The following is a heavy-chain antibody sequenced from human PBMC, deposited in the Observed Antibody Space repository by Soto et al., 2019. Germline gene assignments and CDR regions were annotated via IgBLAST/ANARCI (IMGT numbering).Heavy chain of an antibody. J-gene: IGHJ4*02. CDR2: IYHSGST. D-gene: IGHD6-13*01. CDR3: AREGGSSSWNYYFDY. CDR1: GGSISSGGYS. V-gene: IGHV4-30-2*01. Sequence: SETLSLTCAVSGGSISSGGYSWSWIRQPPGKGLEWIGYIYHSGSTYYNPSLKSRVTISVDRSKNQFSLKLSSVTAADTAVYYCAREGGSSSWNYYFDYWGQGTLVTVSS.